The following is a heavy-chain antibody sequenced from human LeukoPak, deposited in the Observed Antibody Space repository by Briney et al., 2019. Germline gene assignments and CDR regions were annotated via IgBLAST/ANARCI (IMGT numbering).Heavy chain of an antibody. CDR1: GYTFTTYY. Sequence: ASVKVSCKASGYTFTTYYIHWVRQAPGQGLEWMGLINPSGGSTSYAQKFQGRLTMTRDTSTSTVYMELSSLRSEDTAVYYCARPRDGYNYYYFDYWGQGTLVTVSS. CDR2: INPSGGST. CDR3: ARPRDGYNYYYFDY. V-gene: IGHV1-46*01. J-gene: IGHJ4*02. D-gene: IGHD5-24*01.